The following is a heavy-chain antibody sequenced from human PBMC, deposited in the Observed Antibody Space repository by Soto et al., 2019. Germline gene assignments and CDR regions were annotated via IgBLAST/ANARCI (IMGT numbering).Heavy chain of an antibody. CDR1: GYSFTSLD. D-gene: IGHD1-26*01. CDR2: MQPSSGRT. CDR3: ARGVTAGVDY. Sequence: QVQLVQSGAEVREPGASVKVSCKASGYSFTSLDINWVRQTTGQGLEWMGWMQPSSGRTGYAQKFQGRVTMTRDTYINTAYMELSSLTSDDPAFYYCARGVTAGVDYWGQGTLVTVSS. J-gene: IGHJ4*02. V-gene: IGHV1-8*01.